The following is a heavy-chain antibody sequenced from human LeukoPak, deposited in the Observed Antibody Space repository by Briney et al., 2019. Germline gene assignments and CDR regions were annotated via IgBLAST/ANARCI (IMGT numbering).Heavy chain of an antibody. Sequence: VSVKVSCKASGYTFSGYYIHWVRQAPGQGLEWMGWINPNSGGTNYAQKFQGRVTMTRDTSISTAYMDLSRLRSDDTAVYYCARDYRTVDGDAFDIWGQGTMIIVSS. D-gene: IGHD2-8*02. CDR2: INPNSGGT. CDR3: ARDYRTVDGDAFDI. J-gene: IGHJ3*02. CDR1: GYTFSGYY. V-gene: IGHV1-2*02.